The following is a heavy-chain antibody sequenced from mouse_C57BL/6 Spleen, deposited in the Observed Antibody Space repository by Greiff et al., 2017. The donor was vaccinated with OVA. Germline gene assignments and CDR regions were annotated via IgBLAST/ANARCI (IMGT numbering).Heavy chain of an antibody. D-gene: IGHD2-2*01. CDR3: ARDPLYGYDDY. CDR1: GFTFSSYA. J-gene: IGHJ2*01. CDR2: ISDGGSYT. Sequence: EVKLEESGGGLVKPGGSLKLSCAASGFTFSSYAMSWVRQTPEKRLEWVATISDGGSYTYYPDNVKGRFTISRDNAKNNLYLQMSHLKSEDTAMYYCARDPLYGYDDYWGQGTTLTVSS. V-gene: IGHV5-4*01.